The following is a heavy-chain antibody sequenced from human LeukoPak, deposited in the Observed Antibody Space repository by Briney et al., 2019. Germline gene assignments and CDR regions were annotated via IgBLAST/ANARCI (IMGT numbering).Heavy chain of an antibody. D-gene: IGHD3-16*01. J-gene: IGHJ3*02. CDR3: ASAYTATYAFDI. CDR2: ISSSSSYI. CDR1: GFTFSTYW. V-gene: IGHV3-21*01. Sequence: PGGSLRLSCAASGFTFSTYWMGWVRQAPGKGLEWVSSISSSSSYIYYADSVKGRFTISRDNAKNSLYLHMNSLRAEDTAVYYCASAYTATYAFDIWGQGTMVTVSS.